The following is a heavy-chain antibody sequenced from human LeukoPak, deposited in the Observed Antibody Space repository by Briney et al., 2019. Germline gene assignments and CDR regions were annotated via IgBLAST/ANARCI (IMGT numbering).Heavy chain of an antibody. CDR3: AKRGVVIRVVLVGFHKEAYYFDS. CDR1: GITLSNYG. D-gene: IGHD3-10*01. V-gene: IGHV3-23*01. Sequence: GGSLRLSCAVSGITLSNYGMSWVRQAPGKGLEWVAGISGSGGGTNYADSVKGRLTISRDNPKNTLYLQINRLRAEDTAVYFCAKRGVVIRVVLVGFHKEAYYFDSWGQGALVTVSS. CDR2: ISGSGGGT. J-gene: IGHJ4*02.